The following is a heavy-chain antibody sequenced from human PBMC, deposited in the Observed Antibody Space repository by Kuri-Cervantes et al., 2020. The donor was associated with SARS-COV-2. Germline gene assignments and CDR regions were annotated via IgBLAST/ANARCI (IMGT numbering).Heavy chain of an antibody. D-gene: IGHD6-13*01. CDR1: GRSFSGYY. J-gene: IGHJ6*02. V-gene: IGHV4-34*01. Sequence: SQTLLLTCAVYGRSFSGYYWSWIRQPPGKGLEWIGEINHSGSTNYNPSLKSRVTISVDTSKNQFSLKLSSVTAADTAVYYCARDTMSSSSWSRYYYYGMDVWGQGTTVTVSS. CDR3: ARDTMSSSSWSRYYYYGMDV. CDR2: INHSGST.